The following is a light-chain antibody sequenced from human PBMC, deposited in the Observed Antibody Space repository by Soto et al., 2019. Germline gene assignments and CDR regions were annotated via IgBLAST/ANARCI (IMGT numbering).Light chain of an antibody. V-gene: IGLV1-40*01. Sequence: QSVLTQPPSVSGAPGQRVTISCTGTRSNIGAGYDVHWYQQLPGTAPKLLIYGHTNRPSGVPDRFSGSRSGTSASLAISGLQAEDEADYYCQSHDSSLSTYVFGTGTKVTVL. CDR2: GHT. CDR1: RSNIGAGYD. J-gene: IGLJ1*01. CDR3: QSHDSSLSTYV.